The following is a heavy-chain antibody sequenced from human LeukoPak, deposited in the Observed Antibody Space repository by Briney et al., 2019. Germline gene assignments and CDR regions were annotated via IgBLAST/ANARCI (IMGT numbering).Heavy chain of an antibody. Sequence: GGSLRLSCVASGFTFSSYWMHWVRQDPRKGLVWVSRISGDGRNINYADSVRGRFTISRDNAKNTLYLQMNSLRAEDMALYYCAKGVVGATGSAFDIWGQGTMVTVSS. CDR3: AKGVVGATGSAFDI. CDR2: ISGDGRNI. V-gene: IGHV3-74*01. D-gene: IGHD1-26*01. J-gene: IGHJ3*02. CDR1: GFTFSSYW.